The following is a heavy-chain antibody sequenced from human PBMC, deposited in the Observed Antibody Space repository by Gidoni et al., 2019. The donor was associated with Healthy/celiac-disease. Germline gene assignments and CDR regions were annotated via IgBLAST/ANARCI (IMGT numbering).Heavy chain of an antibody. D-gene: IGHD6-13*01. CDR1: GFTFSNAW. CDR2: IKSKTDGGTT. V-gene: IGHV3-15*01. CDR3: TTVPWSSSWYIDY. Sequence: EVQLVESGGGLVKPGGSLRLSCAASGFTFSNAWMSWVRQAPGKGLEWVGRIKSKTDGGTTDYAAPVKGRFTISRDDSKNTLYLQMNSLKTEDTAVYYCTTVPWSSSWYIDYWGQGTLVTVSS. J-gene: IGHJ4*02.